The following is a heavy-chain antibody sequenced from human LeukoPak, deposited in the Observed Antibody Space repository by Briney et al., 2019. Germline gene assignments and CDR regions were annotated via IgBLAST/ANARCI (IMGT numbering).Heavy chain of an antibody. V-gene: IGHV3-7*01. CDR2: IKQDGSEK. CDR1: GFTFSSYW. J-gene: IGHJ4*02. D-gene: IGHD1-14*01. Sequence: GGSLRLSCAASGFTFSSYWMSWVRQAPGKGLEWVANIKQDGSEKYYVDSVKGRFTISRDNAKNSLYLQMNSLRAGDTAVYYCARDFTRTLPGGLDYWGQGTLVTVSS. CDR3: ARDFTRTLPGGLDY.